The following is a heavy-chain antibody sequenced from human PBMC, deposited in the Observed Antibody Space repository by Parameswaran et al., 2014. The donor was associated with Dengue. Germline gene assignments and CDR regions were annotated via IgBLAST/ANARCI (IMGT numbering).Heavy chain of an antibody. D-gene: IGHD2-21*02. CDR2: IYNMGAP. V-gene: IGHV4-59*12. J-gene: IGHJ4*02. CDR3: ARGPVGGDCGGDCFGFDY. Sequence: PGKGLEWIAYIYNMGAPRTPSLKSRLIIPVDTSKSQFSLKLSSVTAADTAVYYCARGPVGGDCGGDCFGFDYWGQGTLVTVSS.